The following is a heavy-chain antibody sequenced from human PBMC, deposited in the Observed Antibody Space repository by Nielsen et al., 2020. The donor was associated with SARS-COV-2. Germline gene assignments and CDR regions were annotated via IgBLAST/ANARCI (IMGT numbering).Heavy chain of an antibody. CDR1: GFTFSDYY. Sequence: GGSLRLSCAASGFTFSDYYMSWIRQAPGKGLEWVSYISSSTSYTNYADSVKGRFTVSRDNAKNSLHLQMNSLRVEDTAVYYCATTGYSGYDLGSVWGKGTTVTVSS. CDR3: ATTGYSGYDLGSV. CDR2: ISSSTSYT. J-gene: IGHJ6*04. V-gene: IGHV3-11*06. D-gene: IGHD5-12*01.